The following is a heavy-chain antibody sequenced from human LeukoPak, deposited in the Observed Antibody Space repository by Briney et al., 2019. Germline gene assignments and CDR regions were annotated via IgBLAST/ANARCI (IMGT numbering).Heavy chain of an antibody. CDR1: GGTFSSYA. D-gene: IGHD2-2*01. CDR3: ARDPCSSTSCFNWFDP. V-gene: IGHV1-69*13. CDR2: IIPIFGTA. Sequence: ASVKVSCKASGGTFSSYAISWVRQAPGQGLEWMGGIIPIFGTANYAQKFQGRVTITADESTSTAYMELSSLRSEDTAVYYCARDPCSSTSCFNWFDPWGQGTLDTVSS. J-gene: IGHJ5*02.